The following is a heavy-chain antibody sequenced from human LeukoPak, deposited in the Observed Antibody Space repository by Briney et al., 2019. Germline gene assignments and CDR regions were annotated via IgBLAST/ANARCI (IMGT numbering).Heavy chain of an antibody. CDR3: AKDSNHNYYSVPDYFDY. Sequence: GGSLRLSCAASGFTFSSYGMHWVRQAPGKGLEWVACIRYDGNNKYYADSVKGRFTISRDNSKNTLYLQMNSLRAEDTAVYYCAKDSNHNYYSVPDYFDYWGQGTLVTVSS. V-gene: IGHV3-30*02. CDR1: GFTFSSYG. J-gene: IGHJ4*02. CDR2: IRYDGNNK. D-gene: IGHD3-22*01.